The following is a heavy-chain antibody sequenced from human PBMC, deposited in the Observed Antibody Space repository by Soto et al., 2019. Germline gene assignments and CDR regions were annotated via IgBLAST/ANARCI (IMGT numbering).Heavy chain of an antibody. J-gene: IGHJ4*02. CDR1: GFTFRYYW. CDR3: GSLFEF. CDR2: INNDGSDT. Sequence: GGSLRLSCAASGFTFRYYWLHWVRQVPGRGPVWVSGINNDGSDTFYADFVEGRFTISRDNAKNTVCLQMDSLRAEDTAVYYCGSLFEFWGQGTLVTVSS. V-gene: IGHV3-74*01.